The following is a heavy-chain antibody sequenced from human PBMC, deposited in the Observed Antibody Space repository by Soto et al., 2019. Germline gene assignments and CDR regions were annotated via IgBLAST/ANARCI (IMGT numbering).Heavy chain of an antibody. J-gene: IGHJ4*01. Sequence: QVQLVESGGGVVQPGRSLRLSCGASGFTFSNYGMHWVRQTPGKGLEWVAVIWFDGSHRYYSDSVKGRFTISRDNSENTVYLQMNSLRAEDTAVYYCAAEWGVGPVGGILRRWGHGTLVTVSS. V-gene: IGHV3-33*03. CDR3: AAEWGVGPVGGILRR. D-gene: IGHD1-26*01. CDR1: GFTFSNYG. CDR2: IWFDGSHR.